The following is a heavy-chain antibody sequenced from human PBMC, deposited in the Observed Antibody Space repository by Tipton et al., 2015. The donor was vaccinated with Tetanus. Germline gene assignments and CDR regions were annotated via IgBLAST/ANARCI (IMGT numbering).Heavy chain of an antibody. CDR2: SWYDGTDK. CDR1: GFIFSSYG. J-gene: IGHJ4*02. D-gene: IGHD2-15*01. V-gene: IGHV3-33*01. Sequence: CAATGFIFSSYGIHWVRQAPGKGLEWLAVSWYDGTDKYYADSVKGRFTISRDNSKNTLYLQMNSLRAEDTALYYCARVADCSGGSCFSGDFDTWGQGTQVAVSS. CDR3: ARVADCSGGSCFSGDFDT.